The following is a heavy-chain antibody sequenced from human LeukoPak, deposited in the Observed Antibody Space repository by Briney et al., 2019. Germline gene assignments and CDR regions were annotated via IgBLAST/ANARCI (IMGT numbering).Heavy chain of an antibody. CDR2: IIPIFGTA. CDR1: GGTFSIYA. Sequence: ASVTVSCKASGGTFSIYAISWVRQAPGQGLEWMGGIIPIFGTANYAQKFQGRVTITTDESTSTAYMELSSLRSEDTAVYYCARDSKKAENYDFWSGYYFGFDYWGQGTLVTVSS. D-gene: IGHD3-3*01. CDR3: ARDSKKAENYDFWSGYYFGFDY. J-gene: IGHJ4*02. V-gene: IGHV1-69*05.